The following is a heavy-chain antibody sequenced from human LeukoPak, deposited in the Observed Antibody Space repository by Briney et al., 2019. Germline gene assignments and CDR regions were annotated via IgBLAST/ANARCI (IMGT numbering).Heavy chain of an antibody. J-gene: IGHJ4*02. V-gene: IGHV4-59*08. CDR2: IYYSGST. Sequence: SETLSLTCTVSGGSISSYYWSWIRQPPGKGLEWIGYIYYSGSTNYNPSLKSRVTISIDTSKNQFSLKLSSVTAADTAIYYCARLLSSGHGYYWGQGTLVTVSS. D-gene: IGHD3-22*01. CDR3: ARLLSSGHGYY. CDR1: GGSISSYY.